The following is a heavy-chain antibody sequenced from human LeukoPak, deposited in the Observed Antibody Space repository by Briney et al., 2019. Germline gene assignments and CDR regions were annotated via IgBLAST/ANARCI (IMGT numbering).Heavy chain of an antibody. CDR2: ISWDGGST. CDR1: GFTFDDYA. V-gene: IGHV3-43*02. J-gene: IGHJ4*02. Sequence: GGSLRLSCAASGFTFDDYAMHWVRQAPGKGLEWVSLISWDGGSTYYADSVKGRFTISRDNSKNSLYLQMNSLRTEDTALYYCAKDGYYDGSGYLEGWGQGTLVTVSS. CDR3: AKDGYYDGSGYLEG. D-gene: IGHD3-22*01.